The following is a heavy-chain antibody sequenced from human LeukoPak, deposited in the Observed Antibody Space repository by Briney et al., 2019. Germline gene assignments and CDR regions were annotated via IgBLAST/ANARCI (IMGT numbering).Heavy chain of an antibody. J-gene: IGHJ4*02. CDR2: IYTSGST. Sequence: SETLSLTCTVSGGSISSYYWSWIRQPAGKGLEWIGRIYTSGSTNYNPSLKSRVTISVDTSKNQFSLKLSSVTAADTAVYYCARNSCPSGSCYDNRGYFDYWGQGTLATVSS. V-gene: IGHV4-4*07. D-gene: IGHD2-15*01. CDR3: ARNSCPSGSCYDNRGYFDY. CDR1: GGSISSYY.